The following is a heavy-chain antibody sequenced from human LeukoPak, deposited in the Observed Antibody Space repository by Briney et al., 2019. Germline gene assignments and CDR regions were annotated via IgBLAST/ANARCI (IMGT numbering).Heavy chain of an antibody. Sequence: SETLSLTCTVSGGSISSYYWSWIRQPPGKGLEWIGYIYYSGSTNYNPSLKSRVTISVDTSKNQFSLKLSSVTAADAAVYYCARHDYGDWFDPWGQGTLVTVSS. V-gene: IGHV4-59*01. J-gene: IGHJ5*02. CDR2: IYYSGST. D-gene: IGHD4-17*01. CDR1: GGSISSYY. CDR3: ARHDYGDWFDP.